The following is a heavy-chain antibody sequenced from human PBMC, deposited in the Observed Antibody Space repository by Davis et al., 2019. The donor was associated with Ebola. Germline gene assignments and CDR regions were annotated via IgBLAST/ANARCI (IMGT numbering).Heavy chain of an antibody. J-gene: IGHJ4*02. V-gene: IGHV1-2*02. CDR2: INPNSGGT. CDR1: GYTFTGYY. Sequence: ASVKVSCKASGYTFTGYYMHWVRQAPGQGLEWMGWINPNSGGTNYAQKFQGRVTMTRDTSTRTVYIELSSLRSEDTAVYYCARGRGHYESSGGDFWGQGTLVTVSS. CDR3: ARGRGHYESSGGDF. D-gene: IGHD3-22*01.